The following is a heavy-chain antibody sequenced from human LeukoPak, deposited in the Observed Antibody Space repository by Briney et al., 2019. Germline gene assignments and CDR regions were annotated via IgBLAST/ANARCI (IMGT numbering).Heavy chain of an antibody. J-gene: IGHJ4*02. CDR3: ARDAGWGRLDS. CDR1: GFTFSSYA. D-gene: IGHD3-16*01. CDR2: ISYDGSNK. V-gene: IGHV3-30-3*01. Sequence: GGSLRLSCAASGFTFSSYAMHWVRQAPGKGLEWVAVISYDGSNKYYADSVKGRFTISRDNSKNTLFLQMNSLRVEDTGFYYCARDAGWGRLDSWGQGALVTVSS.